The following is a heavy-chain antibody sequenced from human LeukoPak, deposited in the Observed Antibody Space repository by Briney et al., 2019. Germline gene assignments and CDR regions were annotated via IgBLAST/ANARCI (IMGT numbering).Heavy chain of an antibody. CDR3: ARGGYRGPMRRELLPSRGHWYFDL. Sequence: ASVKVSCKASGYTFTSYYMHWVRQATGQGREWMGWMNPNSGKTGYAQKFQGRVTMTSNTSISTAYMELSSLRSEDTAVYYCARGGYRGPMRRELLPSRGHWYFDLWGRGTLVTVSS. CDR2: MNPNSGKT. J-gene: IGHJ2*01. V-gene: IGHV1-8*02. CDR1: GYTFTSYY. D-gene: IGHD1-26*01.